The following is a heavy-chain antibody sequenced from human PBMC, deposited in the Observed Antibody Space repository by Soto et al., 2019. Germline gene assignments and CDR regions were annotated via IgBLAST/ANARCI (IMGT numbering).Heavy chain of an antibody. V-gene: IGHV4-34*01. D-gene: IGHD3-3*01. CDR2: INHSGST. CDR3: ARGLGITIFGVVTRYYGMDV. Sequence: PSETLSLTCAVYGGSFSGYYWSWIRQPPGKGLEWIGEINHSGSTNYNPSLKSRVTISVDTSKNQFSLKLSSVTAADTAVYYCARGLGITIFGVVTRYYGMDVWGQGTTVTVS. J-gene: IGHJ6*02. CDR1: GGSFSGYY.